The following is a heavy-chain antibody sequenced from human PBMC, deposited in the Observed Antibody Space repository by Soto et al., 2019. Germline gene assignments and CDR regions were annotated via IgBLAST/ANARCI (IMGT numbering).Heavy chain of an antibody. CDR2: MNPKSGNT. CDR1: GYTFTSND. D-gene: IGHD3-10*01. V-gene: IGHV1-8*01. Sequence: ASVKVSCKASGYTFTSNDINWVRQATGQGLEWMGWMNPKSGNTGNAQKFQGRVTMTRDTSMSTAYMELSSLRSEDAAVYYCASRLREYGSVYYYYGMDVWGQGTTVTVSS. CDR3: ASRLREYGSVYYYYGMDV. J-gene: IGHJ6*02.